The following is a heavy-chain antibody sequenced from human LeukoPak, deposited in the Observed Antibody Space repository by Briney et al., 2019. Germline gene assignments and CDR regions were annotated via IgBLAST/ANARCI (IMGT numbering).Heavy chain of an antibody. J-gene: IGHJ5*02. CDR2: INHSGST. D-gene: IGHD6-13*01. Sequence: PSETLSLTCAVYGGSFSGYYWSWIRQPPGKGLEWIGEINHSGSTNHNPSLKSRVTISVDTSKNQFSLKLSSVTAADTAVYYCARAPPGIAAAGSRFNWFDPWGQGTLVTVSS. V-gene: IGHV4-34*01. CDR3: ARAPPGIAAAGSRFNWFDP. CDR1: GGSFSGYY.